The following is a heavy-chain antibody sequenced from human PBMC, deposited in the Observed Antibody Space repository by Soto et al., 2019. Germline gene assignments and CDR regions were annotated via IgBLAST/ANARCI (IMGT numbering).Heavy chain of an antibody. CDR1: GGSFIGYY. CDR3: ARTMVRGVIITEGNWFDP. J-gene: IGHJ5*02. D-gene: IGHD3-10*01. V-gene: IGHV4-31*11. CDR2: IYYSGST. Sequence: SETLSLTCAVYGGSFIGYYWSWILQHPWKGLEWIGYIYYSGSTYYNPSLKSRVTISVDTSKNQFSLKLSSVTAADTAVYYCARTMVRGVIITEGNWFDPWGQGTLVTVSS.